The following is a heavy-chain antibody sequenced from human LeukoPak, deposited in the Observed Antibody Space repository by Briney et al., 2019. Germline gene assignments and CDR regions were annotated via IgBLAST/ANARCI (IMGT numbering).Heavy chain of an antibody. CDR1: GGSISSYY. CDR2: IYYSGST. D-gene: IGHD5/OR15-5a*01. V-gene: IGHV4-59*12. J-gene: IGHJ6*03. Sequence: SETLSLTCTVSGGSISSYYWSWIRQPPGKGLEWIGYIYYSGSTNYNPSLKSRVTISVDTSKNQFSLKRSSVTAADTAVYYCARRYSTKSLRYYYYYYMDVWGKGTTVTVSS. CDR3: ARRYSTKSLRYYYYYYMDV.